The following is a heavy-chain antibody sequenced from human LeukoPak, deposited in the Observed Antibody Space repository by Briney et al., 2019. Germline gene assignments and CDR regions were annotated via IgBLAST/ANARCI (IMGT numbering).Heavy chain of an antibody. CDR1: GFTFSSYS. J-gene: IGHJ4*02. D-gene: IGHD4-11*01. CDR3: AKLGSYSNYARNPKVWYFDY. CDR2: ISSSSSYI. V-gene: IGHV3-21*04. Sequence: PGGSLRLSCAASGFTFSSYSMNWVRQAPGKGLEWVSSISSSSSYIYYADSVKGRFTISRDNAKNSLYLQMNSLRAEDTAVYYCAKLGSYSNYARNPKVWYFDYWGQGTLVTVSS.